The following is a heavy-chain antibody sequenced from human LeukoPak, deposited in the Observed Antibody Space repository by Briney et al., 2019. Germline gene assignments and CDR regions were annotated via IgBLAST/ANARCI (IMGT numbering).Heavy chain of an antibody. CDR2: IYTSGST. Sequence: SQTLSLTCTVSGGSISSGSYYWSWIRQPAGTGLEWIGRIYTSGSTNYNPSLKSRVTISVDTSKNQFSLKLSSVTAADTAVYYCARHSGPNWYDYVWGSYRDEDYWGQGTLVTVSS. V-gene: IGHV4-61*02. D-gene: IGHD3-16*02. J-gene: IGHJ4*02. CDR1: GGSISSGSYY. CDR3: ARHSGPNWYDYVWGSYRDEDY.